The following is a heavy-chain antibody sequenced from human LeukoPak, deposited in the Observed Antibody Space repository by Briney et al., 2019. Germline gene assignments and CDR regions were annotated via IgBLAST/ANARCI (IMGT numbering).Heavy chain of an antibody. CDR2: LYYNGAT. Sequence: PSETLSLTCTVSGGSMNNGGYYWGWIRQPPGDWPEWIGSLYYNGATYYNPTLRSPGTMSVDTSKNLFSLKLTSVTAADKAVYYCASLRSYGSGSFPTDWGQGILVTVSS. CDR1: GGSMNNGGYY. CDR3: ASLRSYGSGSFPTD. V-gene: IGHV4-39*01. J-gene: IGHJ4*02. D-gene: IGHD3-10*01.